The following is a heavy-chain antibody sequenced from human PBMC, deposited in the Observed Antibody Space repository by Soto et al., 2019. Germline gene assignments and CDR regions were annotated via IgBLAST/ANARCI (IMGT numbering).Heavy chain of an antibody. D-gene: IGHD1-1*01. CDR2: IYATGTT. CDR1: GDSMSSYF. CDR3: VRDGTKTLRDWFDP. V-gene: IGHV4-4*07. J-gene: IGHJ5*02. Sequence: SETLSLTCNVSGDSMSSYFWSWIRKSAGKGLEWIGRIYATGTTDYNPSLKSRVMMSVDTSKKQFSLKLRSVTAADTAVYYCVRDGTKTLRDWFDPWGQGISVTVSS.